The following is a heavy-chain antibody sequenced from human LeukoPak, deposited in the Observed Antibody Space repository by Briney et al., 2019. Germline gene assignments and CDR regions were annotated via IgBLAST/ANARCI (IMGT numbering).Heavy chain of an antibody. V-gene: IGHV4-59*08. J-gene: IGHJ3*02. D-gene: IGHD2-2*01. CDR1: GGSISSYY. Sequence: SETLSLTCTVSGGSISSYYWSWIRQPPGKGLEWIGYIYYSGSTNYNPSLKSRVTISVDTSKHQFSLKLSSVTAADTAAFYCPRFTGYCSGTSCYPNAFDIWGQGTMVTVSS. CDR2: IYYSGST. CDR3: PRFTGYCSGTSCYPNAFDI.